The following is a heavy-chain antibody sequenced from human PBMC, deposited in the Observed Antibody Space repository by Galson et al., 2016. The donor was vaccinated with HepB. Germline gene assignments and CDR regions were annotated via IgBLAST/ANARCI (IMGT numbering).Heavy chain of an antibody. D-gene: IGHD3-22*01. CDR2: ISGRGRST. CDR3: AILQWGYYDSSGLPFDH. V-gene: IGHV3-23*01. Sequence: SLRLSCAASGFTFSSYAMAWVRQPPGKGLKWASGISGRGRSTYYEDSVKGRFTVSRDNSKNTLFLQMNSLRAEDTAVYYCAILQWGYYDSSGLPFDHWGQGTLVTVSS. CDR1: GFTFSSYA. J-gene: IGHJ4*02.